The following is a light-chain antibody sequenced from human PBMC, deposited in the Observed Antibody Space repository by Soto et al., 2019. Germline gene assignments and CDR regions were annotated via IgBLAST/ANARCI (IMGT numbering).Light chain of an antibody. CDR2: DVS. J-gene: IGLJ1*01. V-gene: IGLV2-11*01. CDR3: CSYAGSYTYV. CDR1: SSDVGGYNY. Sequence: QSALTQPRSVSGSPGQSVTISCTVTSSDVGGYNYVSWYQQHPGKAPKLMIYDVSKRPSGVPDRFSGSKSGSTASLTISGLQAEDEADYFCCSYAGSYTYVFGTGTKVTVL.